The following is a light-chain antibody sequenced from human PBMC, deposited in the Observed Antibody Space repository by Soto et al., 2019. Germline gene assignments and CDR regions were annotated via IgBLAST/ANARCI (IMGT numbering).Light chain of an antibody. J-gene: IGLJ1*01. V-gene: IGLV7-46*01. CDR2: DTR. Sequence: QTVVTQEPSLTVSPGGTVTLTCGSSTGAVTSGHYPYWFQQKPGQPPRTLIYDTRNKHSWTPARFSGSLLGGKAALTLSGAQPEDEAEYYCLLSYSGARLGVFGTGTKLTVL. CDR1: TGAVTSGHY. CDR3: LLSYSGARLGV.